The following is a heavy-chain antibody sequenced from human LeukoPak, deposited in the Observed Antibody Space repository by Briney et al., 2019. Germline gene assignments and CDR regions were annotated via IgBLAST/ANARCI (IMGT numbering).Heavy chain of an antibody. CDR3: ARLRRYYYDRSGYGPWYFDL. V-gene: IGHV4-59*08. J-gene: IGHJ2*01. CDR1: RGANSKYL. CDR2: MYYSGST. D-gene: IGHD3-22*01. Sequence: WEALPLTCTCTRGANSKYLWSWVRQPLGKELEWIGYMYYSGSTNYNSSLKSRVTMSVDTSKNQFSLNLSTLTAADTAVYYCARLRRYYYDRSGYGPWYFDLWGRGTLVTVSS.